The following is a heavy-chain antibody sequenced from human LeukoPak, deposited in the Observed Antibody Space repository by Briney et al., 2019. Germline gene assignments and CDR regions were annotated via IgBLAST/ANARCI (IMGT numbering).Heavy chain of an antibody. CDR1: GDSVSSNSAA. Sequence: SQTLSLTCVISGDSVSSNSAARNWIRQSPSSGLEWLGRTYYRSKWYNDYAVSVKSRITINPDTSKNQFSLQLNSVTPEGTAVYFCAREGTVGASPFDCWGQGTLVTVSS. V-gene: IGHV6-1*01. CDR3: AREGTVGASPFDC. D-gene: IGHD1-26*01. J-gene: IGHJ4*02. CDR2: TYYRSKWYN.